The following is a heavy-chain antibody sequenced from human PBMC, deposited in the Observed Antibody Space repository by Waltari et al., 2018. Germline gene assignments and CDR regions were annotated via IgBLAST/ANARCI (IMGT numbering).Heavy chain of an antibody. CDR3: ARGTIVQPPDY. CDR2: TWYDGNDE. Sequence: QVQLVESGGGAVQPGRSLRLSCAASGFTVRSYGMHWVRQAPGKGLEWVAVTWYDGNDEYYAESVRGRFTISRDNSKSMLFLQMNSLRVEDTALYYCARGTIVQPPDYWGQGTLVTVSS. CDR1: GFTVRSYG. J-gene: IGHJ4*02. D-gene: IGHD1-26*01. V-gene: IGHV3-33*01.